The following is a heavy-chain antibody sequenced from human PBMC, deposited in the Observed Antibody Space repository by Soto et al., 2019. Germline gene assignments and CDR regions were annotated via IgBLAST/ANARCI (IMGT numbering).Heavy chain of an antibody. CDR1: GYSLTSYY. V-gene: IGHV1-46*01. Sequence: QVQLVQSGAEVRKAGASVKVSCEASGYSLTSYYMHWVRRAPGQGLEWMGITNPSDGSTNYAQKFQGRVTMTSDTSTSTVYMEMSSLRAEDTAMYYCARSYVTSRPIDFWGQGTLVTVSS. D-gene: IGHD3-10*02. CDR2: TNPSDGST. J-gene: IGHJ4*02. CDR3: ARSYVTSRPIDF.